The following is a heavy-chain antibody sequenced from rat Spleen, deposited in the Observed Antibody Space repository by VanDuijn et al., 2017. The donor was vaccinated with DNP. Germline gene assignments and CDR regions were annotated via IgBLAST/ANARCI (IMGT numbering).Heavy chain of an antibody. CDR3: VRSDLAYFAY. CDR2: ITSSGGTT. CDR1: GFTFNNYW. J-gene: IGHJ2*01. V-gene: IGHV5-31*01. Sequence: EVQLVESGGDLVQPGGSLKLSCVASGFTFNNYWMAWIRQVPGKGLEWVASITSSGGTTYYPDSVTGRFTISRDNAKNILYLQMSSLRSEDSATYDCVRSDLAYFAYWGQGVMVTVSS.